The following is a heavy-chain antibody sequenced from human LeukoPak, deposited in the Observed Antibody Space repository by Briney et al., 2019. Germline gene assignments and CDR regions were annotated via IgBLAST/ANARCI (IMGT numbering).Heavy chain of an antibody. J-gene: IGHJ3*02. CDR1: GGSISSGDYY. D-gene: IGHD6-6*01. CDR2: IYYSGST. CDR3: ARVHRRTGIAARPIEAFDI. V-gene: IGHV4-30-4*01. Sequence: SQTLSLTCTVSGGSISSGDYYWSWIRQPPGKGLEWIGYIYYSGSTYYNPSLKSRVTISVDTSKNQFSLKLSSVTAADTAVYYLARVHRRTGIAARPIEAFDIWGKGTMVTVSS.